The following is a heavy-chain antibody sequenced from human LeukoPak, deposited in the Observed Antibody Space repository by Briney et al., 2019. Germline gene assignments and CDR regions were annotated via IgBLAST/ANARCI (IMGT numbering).Heavy chain of an antibody. V-gene: IGHV3-11*06. Sequence: PGGSLRLSCAASGFTFSDYYMSWIRQAPGKGLEWVSSISSSSSYIYYADSVKGRFTISRDNAKNSLYLQMNSLRAEDTAVYYCARASYCYDSSGYYFFDYWGQGTLVTVSS. CDR3: ARASYCYDSSGYYFFDY. J-gene: IGHJ4*02. CDR2: ISSSSSYI. D-gene: IGHD3-22*01. CDR1: GFTFSDYY.